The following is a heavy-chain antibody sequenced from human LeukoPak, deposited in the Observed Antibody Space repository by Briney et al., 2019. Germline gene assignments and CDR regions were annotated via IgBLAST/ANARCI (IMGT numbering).Heavy chain of an antibody. CDR1: GGSISSSSYY. J-gene: IGHJ5*02. CDR3: ARAPLTREGKGIWFDP. CDR2: IYYSGST. D-gene: IGHD4/OR15-4a*01. Sequence: SETLSLTCTVSGGSISSSSYYWGWIRQPPGKGLEWIVIIYYSGSTYYNPSLKSRVTISVDTSKNQFSLKLSSVTAADTAVYYCARAPLTREGKGIWFDPWGQGTLVTVSS. V-gene: IGHV4-39*07.